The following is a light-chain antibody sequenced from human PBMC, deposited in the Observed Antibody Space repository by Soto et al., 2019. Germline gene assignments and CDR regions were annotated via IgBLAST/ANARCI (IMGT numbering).Light chain of an antibody. CDR2: GNI. CDR1: SSNIGAGYD. CDR3: QSYDSTLSDRYV. J-gene: IGLJ1*01. Sequence: QFVLTQPPSVSGAPGQRVTISCTGSSSNIGAGYDVHWYQQRPGTAPKLLIFGNINRPSGVPDRFSGSKSGTSASLTITGLQAEDEGDYYCQSYDSTLSDRYVFGTGTKVTVL. V-gene: IGLV1-40*01.